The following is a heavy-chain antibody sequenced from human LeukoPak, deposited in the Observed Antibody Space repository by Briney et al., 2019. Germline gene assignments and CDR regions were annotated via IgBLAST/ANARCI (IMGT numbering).Heavy chain of an antibody. V-gene: IGHV3-23*05. J-gene: IGHJ4*02. Sequence: AGGALRLSCAASGFTVSSNYMNWVRQAPGRGLEWVSSINSSGTRTFYEDSVKGRFTISRDDSKNTMYLQMNSLRPEDTAIYYCAKAPVTSCRGAYCYPFDSWGQGTLVTVSS. CDR2: INSSGTRT. D-gene: IGHD2-21*01. CDR1: GFTVSSNY. CDR3: AKAPVTSCRGAYCYPFDS.